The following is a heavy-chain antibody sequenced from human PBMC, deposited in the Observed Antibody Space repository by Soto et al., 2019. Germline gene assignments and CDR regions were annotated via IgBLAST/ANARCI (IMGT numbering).Heavy chain of an antibody. D-gene: IGHD6-13*01. V-gene: IGHV1-69*12. J-gene: IGHJ6*02. CDR1: GGTFSSYA. CDR3: ARARVAAAGGEYYYYYYGMDV. Sequence: QVQLVQSGAEVKKPGSSVKVSCKASGGTFSSYAISWVRQAPGQGLEWMGGIIPIFGTANYAQKFQGRVTITADESTSKAXMXPSSLRSEDTAVYYCARARVAAAGGEYYYYYYGMDVWGQGTTVTVSS. CDR2: IIPIFGTA.